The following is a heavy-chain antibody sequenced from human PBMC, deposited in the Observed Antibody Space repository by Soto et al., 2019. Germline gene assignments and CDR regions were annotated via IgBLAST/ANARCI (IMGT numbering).Heavy chain of an antibody. V-gene: IGHV3-48*01. D-gene: IGHD3-22*01. Sequence: GGSLRLSCAASGFTFRNYGMNWVRQAPGKGLEWVSYIGIGSSTKYYADSVKGRFTISRDNAKNSLYLQMNSLRAEDTAVYYCSRDQLYYNDISGRPLNAFDVLGQGTMVTVSS. CDR1: GFTFRNYG. CDR2: IGIGSSTK. CDR3: SRDQLYYNDISGRPLNAFDV. J-gene: IGHJ3*01.